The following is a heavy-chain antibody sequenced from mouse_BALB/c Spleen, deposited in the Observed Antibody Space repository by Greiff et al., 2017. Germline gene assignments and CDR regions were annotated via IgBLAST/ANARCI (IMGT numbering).Heavy chain of an antibody. V-gene: IGHV14-3*02. CDR3: ARGLLPHMDY. D-gene: IGHD2-3*01. J-gene: IGHJ4*01. Sequence: EVQLQQSGAEFVQPGASVKLSCTASGFNIKDSYMHWVKQRPEQGLEWIGRIDPVNGNTKYDPKFPGKSTITADTSSNTACLQLSSLTSEDTAVCYCARGLLPHMDYWGQGTSVTVSS. CDR2: IDPVNGNT. CDR1: GFNIKDSY.